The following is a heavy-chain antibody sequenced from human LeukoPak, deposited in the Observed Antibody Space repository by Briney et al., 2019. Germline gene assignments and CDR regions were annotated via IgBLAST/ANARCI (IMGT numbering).Heavy chain of an antibody. CDR2: IYSGVRT. J-gene: IGHJ6*02. CDR3: ARPWSSSGNQEAFNYYYYGMDV. V-gene: IGHV3-53*01. CDR1: GFTVSTNY. D-gene: IGHD6-13*01. Sequence: PGGSLRLSCVASGFTVSTNYMSWVRQAPGKGLQWVSVIYSGVRTYYADSVKGRFTISRDNSKNTLYLQMNSLGAEDTAVYYCARPWSSSGNQEAFNYYYYGMDVWGQGTTVTVSS.